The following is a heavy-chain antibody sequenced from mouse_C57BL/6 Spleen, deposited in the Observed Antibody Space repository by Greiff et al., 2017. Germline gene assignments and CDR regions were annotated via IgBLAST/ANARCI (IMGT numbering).Heavy chain of an antibody. J-gene: IGHJ2*01. Sequence: EVKLMESGAELVKPGASVKLSCTASGFNIKDYYMHWVKQRPEQGLEWIGRIDPEDGETKYAPNFQGKATITADTSSNTAYLQLSSLTSEDTAVYYCARLAAQAPLAYWGQGTTLTVSS. CDR3: ARLAAQAPLAY. D-gene: IGHD3-2*02. CDR1: GFNIKDYY. CDR2: IDPEDGET. V-gene: IGHV14-2*01.